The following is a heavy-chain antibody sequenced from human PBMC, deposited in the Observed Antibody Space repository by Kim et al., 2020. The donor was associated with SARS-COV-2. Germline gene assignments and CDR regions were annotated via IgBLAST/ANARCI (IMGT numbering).Heavy chain of an antibody. Sequence: SETLSLTCTVSGLSISSSNYYWGWIRQSPVKGLEWIGTMYQSGTTYYNPSLKSRVTISVDTSKNQFSLQLTSVTAADTAVYYCARHRLGSSWYCFDYWG. CDR1: GLSISSSNYY. J-gene: IGHJ4*01. CDR3: ARHRLGSSWYCFDY. V-gene: IGHV4-39*01. D-gene: IGHD6-13*01. CDR2: MYQSGTT.